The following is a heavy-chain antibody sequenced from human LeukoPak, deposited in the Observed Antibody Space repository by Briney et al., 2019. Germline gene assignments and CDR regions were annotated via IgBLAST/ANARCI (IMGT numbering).Heavy chain of an antibody. D-gene: IGHD2-8*01. CDR1: GFTFSTSW. CDR3: ARGVNGNSDY. Sequence: PGGSLRLSCAASGFTFSTSWMHWVRQPPGKGLVWVSRMNSDGSVTTCADSVKGRFTISRDNAKNTLYLQMNSLRAEDTAVYYCARGVNGNSDYWGQGTLVTVSS. CDR2: MNSDGSVT. V-gene: IGHV3-74*01. J-gene: IGHJ4*02.